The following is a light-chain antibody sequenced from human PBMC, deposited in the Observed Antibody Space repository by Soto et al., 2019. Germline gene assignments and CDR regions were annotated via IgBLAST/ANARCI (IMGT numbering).Light chain of an antibody. CDR3: SSYAGSNNYV. V-gene: IGLV2-8*01. CDR2: AVN. Sequence: QSALTQPSSASGSPGQSVTMSCTGTSSDVGGYQYVSWYQQYPGKAPKLMIYAVNKRPSGVPDRFSGSRSGNTAPLTVSGLQAEDEADYYCSSYAGSNNYVFGTGTKVTVL. J-gene: IGLJ1*01. CDR1: SSDVGGYQY.